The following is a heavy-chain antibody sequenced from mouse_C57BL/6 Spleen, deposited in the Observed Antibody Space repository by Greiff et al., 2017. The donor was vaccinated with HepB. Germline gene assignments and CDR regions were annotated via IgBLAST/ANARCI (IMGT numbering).Heavy chain of an antibody. CDR3: ARGYDGYYDYAMDY. CDR1: GYTFTNYW. CDR2: IYPGGGYT. D-gene: IGHD2-3*01. J-gene: IGHJ4*01. Sequence: QVQLQQSGAELVRPGTSVKMSCKASGYTFTNYWIGWAKQRPGHGLEWIGDIYPGGGYTNYNEKFKGKATLTADKSSSTAYMQFSSLTSEDSAIYYCARGYDGYYDYAMDYWGQGTSVTVSS. V-gene: IGHV1-63*01.